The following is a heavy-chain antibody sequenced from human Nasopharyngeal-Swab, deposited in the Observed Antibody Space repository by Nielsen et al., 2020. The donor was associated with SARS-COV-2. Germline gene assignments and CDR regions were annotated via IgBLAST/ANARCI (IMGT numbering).Heavy chain of an antibody. CDR3: AKDWQWLVWGDAFDI. Sequence: GGSLRLSCAASGFTFSSYGMHWVRQAPGKGLEWVAVISYDGSNKYYADSVKGRFTISRDNSKNTLYLQMNSLRAEDTAVYYRAKDWQWLVWGDAFDIWGQGTMVTVSS. CDR2: ISYDGSNK. D-gene: IGHD6-19*01. V-gene: IGHV3-30*18. CDR1: GFTFSSYG. J-gene: IGHJ3*02.